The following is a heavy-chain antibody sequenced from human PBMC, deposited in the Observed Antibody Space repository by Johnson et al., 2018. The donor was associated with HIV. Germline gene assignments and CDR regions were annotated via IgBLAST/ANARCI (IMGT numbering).Heavy chain of an antibody. J-gene: IGHJ3*02. V-gene: IGHV3-11*04. CDR2: ISGGGSAI. Sequence: QVQLVESGGGVAQPGRSLRRSCAASGFTFSDYYMSWIRQAPGKGLEWLAYISGGGSAISNADPVRGRFTSSRDNSKNTLYLQMNSRRADDTAVYYCAKVGGRTDYGDYLGAFDIWGQGTMVTVSS. CDR3: AKVGGRTDYGDYLGAFDI. D-gene: IGHD4-17*01. CDR1: GFTFSDYY.